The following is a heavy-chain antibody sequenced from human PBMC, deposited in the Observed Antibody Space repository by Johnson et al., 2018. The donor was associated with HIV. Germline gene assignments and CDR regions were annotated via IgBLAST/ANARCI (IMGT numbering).Heavy chain of an antibody. CDR2: IGTAGDT. J-gene: IGHJ3*02. CDR1: GFTFSSYW. Sequence: VQLVESGGGLVQPGGSLRLSCAASGFTFSSYWMHWVRQATGKGLEWVSAIGTAGDTYYPGSVKGRFTISRENAKNSLYLQMNSLRAGDTAVYYCARVMYGGSSKSAAFDIWGRGTMVTVSS. V-gene: IGHV3-13*01. D-gene: IGHD1-26*01. CDR3: ARVMYGGSSKSAAFDI.